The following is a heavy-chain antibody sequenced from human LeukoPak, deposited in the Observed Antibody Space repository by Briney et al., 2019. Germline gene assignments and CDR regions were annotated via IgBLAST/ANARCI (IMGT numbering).Heavy chain of an antibody. CDR2: VCGSGGVT. CDR3: ATFLAIVTARDSLYFQH. CDR1: GFIFSNYA. Sequence: GGSLRLSCAAPGFIFSNYAISWVRQAPGKGLEWVSGVCGSGGVTYHADSVKGRFTISRDNSKNTLHLQMNSLRAEHTAVYYCATFLAIVTARDSLYFQHWGQGTLVTVSS. D-gene: IGHD3-3*02. J-gene: IGHJ1*01. V-gene: IGHV3-23*01.